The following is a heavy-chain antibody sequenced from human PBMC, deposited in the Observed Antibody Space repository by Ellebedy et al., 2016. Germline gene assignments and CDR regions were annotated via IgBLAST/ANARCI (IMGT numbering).Heavy chain of an antibody. D-gene: IGHD3-9*01. CDR3: ARGLVNPDY. CDR2: ISAYDGAT. J-gene: IGHJ4*02. Sequence: ASVKVSCKTSGYTFTTHGISWVRQAPGQGLEWMGWISAYDGATNYPQKFQGRVTMTKDSSTRTAYLELGRLTSDDTAVYYCARGLVNPDYWGQGTLVTVSS. CDR1: GYTFTTHG. V-gene: IGHV1-18*04.